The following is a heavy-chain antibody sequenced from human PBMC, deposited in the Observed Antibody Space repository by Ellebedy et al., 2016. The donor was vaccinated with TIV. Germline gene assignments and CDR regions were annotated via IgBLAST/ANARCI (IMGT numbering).Heavy chain of an antibody. D-gene: IGHD4-17*01. J-gene: IGHJ4*02. CDR2: ITGSRGIT. CDR3: AKGSAEYGDLRHDY. Sequence: GESLKISCAASGFTFSNYAMSWVRQAPGKGLEWVSAITGSRGITYYADPVKGRFTISRDNSKNTLFLQMHSLRAEDTAIYYCAKGSAEYGDLRHDYWGQGTLVTVSS. CDR1: GFTFSNYA. V-gene: IGHV3-23*01.